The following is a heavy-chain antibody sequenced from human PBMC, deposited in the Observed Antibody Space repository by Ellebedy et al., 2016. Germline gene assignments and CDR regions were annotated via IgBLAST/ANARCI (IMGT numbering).Heavy chain of an antibody. J-gene: IGHJ6*03. CDR2: INGDGLHT. Sequence: HTGGSLRLSCAASGFTSSDYWVHWVRQAPGQGLVWISRINGDGLHTAYADSVKGRFAISRDSAKNTLYLQMSSLRVGDTAVYYCAREVRGGGWYMDVWGKGTTVTVSS. CDR3: AREVRGGGWYMDV. D-gene: IGHD6-19*01. V-gene: IGHV3-74*03. CDR1: GFTSSDYW.